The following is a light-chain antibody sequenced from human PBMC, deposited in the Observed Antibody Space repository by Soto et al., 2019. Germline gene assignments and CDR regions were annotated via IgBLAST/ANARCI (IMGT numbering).Light chain of an antibody. J-gene: IGLJ3*02. CDR1: NSNIGRNT. CDR3: AAWDESPNVPV. V-gene: IGLV1-44*01. Sequence: QPVLTQPPLASGTPGQRVTISCSGSNSNIGRNTVNWYQQFPGAAPNLLIHSDNQRPSGVPDRFSGSRSGTSASLAISGLQSEDEADYYCAAWDESPNVPVFGGGTKLTVL. CDR2: SDN.